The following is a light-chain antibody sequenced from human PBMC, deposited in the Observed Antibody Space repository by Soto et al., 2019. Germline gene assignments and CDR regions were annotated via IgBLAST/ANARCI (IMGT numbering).Light chain of an antibody. V-gene: IGKV3-15*01. CDR3: QQYNSWPPLT. CDR2: AAP. Sequence: IVMTQSPATLSVSPGVGATLSCRASQGVSSNFAWYQQKPGQAPRLLIYAAPTRATGIPARFRGSGSGTEFTLTITSLQSEDFAVYYCQQYNSWPPLTFGGGTKV. J-gene: IGKJ4*01. CDR1: QGVSSN.